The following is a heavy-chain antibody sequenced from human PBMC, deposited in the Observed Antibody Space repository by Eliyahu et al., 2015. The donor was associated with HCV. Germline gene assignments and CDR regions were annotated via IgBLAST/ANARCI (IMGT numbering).Heavy chain of an antibody. D-gene: IGHD2-2*01. CDR3: ARGGTAVVPAAMYYYYGMDV. J-gene: IGHJ6*02. CDR1: GFTFSSYA. CDR2: ISSNGGST. Sequence: EVQLVESGGGLVQPGGSLRLSCAASGFTFSSYAXXWVRQAPGKGLEYVSAISSNGGSTYYANSVKGRFTISRDNSKNTLYLQMGSLRAEDMAVYYCARGGTAVVPAAMYYYYGMDVWGQGTTVTVSS. V-gene: IGHV3-64*01.